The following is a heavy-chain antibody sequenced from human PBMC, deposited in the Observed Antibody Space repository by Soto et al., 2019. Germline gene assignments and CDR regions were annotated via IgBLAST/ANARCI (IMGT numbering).Heavy chain of an antibody. CDR3: ASALTGDYVGFDY. CDR2: IHSSGNS. CDR1: GASISRDDYY. V-gene: IGHV4-31*03. J-gene: IGHJ4*02. Sequence: QVQLQESGPGLVKPSQTLSLTCSVSGASISRDDYYWSWIRQHPGKGLEWIAYIHSSGNSYYNPSLSSRVAISLDTSKNQFSLRLSSVTAADTGVYYCASALTGDYVGFDYWGQGTPATVSS. D-gene: IGHD3-9*01.